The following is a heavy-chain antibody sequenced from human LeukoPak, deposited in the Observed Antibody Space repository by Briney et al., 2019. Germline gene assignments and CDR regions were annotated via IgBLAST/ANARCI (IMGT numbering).Heavy chain of an antibody. V-gene: IGHV3-53*01. D-gene: IGHD3-22*01. CDR1: GFTVSSNY. Sequence: PGGSLRLSCAASGFTVSSNYMSWVRQAPGKGLEWVSVIYSGGSTYYADSVKGRFTISRDNSKNTLYLQMNSLRAEDTAVYYCARARSGTMIVVVIPSADFDYWGQGTLVTVSS. J-gene: IGHJ4*02. CDR3: ARARSGTMIVVVIPSADFDY. CDR2: IYSGGST.